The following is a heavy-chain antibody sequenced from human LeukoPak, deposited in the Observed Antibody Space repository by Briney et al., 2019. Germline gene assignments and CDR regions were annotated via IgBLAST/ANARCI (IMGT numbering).Heavy chain of an antibody. V-gene: IGHV3-48*03. J-gene: IGHJ6*04. D-gene: IGHD2-21*01. CDR1: GFTFSSYE. Sequence: PGGSLRLSCAVSGFTFSSYEMNWVRQAPGKGLEWVSYISSSGSTIYYADSVKGRFTISRDNAKNSLYLQMNSLRAEDTAVYYCARDGRLFSRLLNHYYYGMDVWGKGTTVTVSS. CDR3: ARDGRLFSRLLNHYYYGMDV. CDR2: ISSSGSTI.